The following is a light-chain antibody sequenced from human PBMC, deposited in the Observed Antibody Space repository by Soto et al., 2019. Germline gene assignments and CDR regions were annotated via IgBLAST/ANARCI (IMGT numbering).Light chain of an antibody. CDR1: QSVGAT. Sequence: EIVMTQSPVTLSVFPWERATLSCRASQSVGATVAWYHQRPGQAPRLLISGASTRATGVPARVSASGSGTAFTLTITSLQSDDFGVYYCQQYADWPATVGQGTKVDIK. J-gene: IGKJ1*01. CDR2: GAS. V-gene: IGKV3-15*01. CDR3: QQYADWPAT.